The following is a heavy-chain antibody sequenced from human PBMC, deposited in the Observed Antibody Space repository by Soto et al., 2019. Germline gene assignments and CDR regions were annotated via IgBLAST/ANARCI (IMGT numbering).Heavy chain of an antibody. Sequence: EVQLVDSGGGLVQPGGSLRLSCAASGFIFSNYVMSWVRQAPGKGLEWVSYISDSGGTSYYPDSVKGRFTISRDNSKNTLYLQMNSLRAEDTAIYYCAKRPRALLTFDYWGQGTLVTVSS. J-gene: IGHJ4*02. CDR3: AKRPRALLTFDY. D-gene: IGHD1-26*01. V-gene: IGHV3-23*04. CDR2: ISDSGGTS. CDR1: GFIFSNYV.